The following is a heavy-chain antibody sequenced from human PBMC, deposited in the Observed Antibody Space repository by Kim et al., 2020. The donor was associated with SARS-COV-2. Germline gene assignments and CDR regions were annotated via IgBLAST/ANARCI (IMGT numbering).Heavy chain of an antibody. D-gene: IGHD2-15*01. CDR1: GFTVSSNY. Sequence: GGSLRLSCAASGFTVSSNYMSWVRQAPGKGLEWVSVIYSGVSTYYAESVKGRFTISRDNSKNTLFLRMNSLRAEDTAVYYCATTAVVNQFDTFDIWGQVT. CDR2: IYSGVST. J-gene: IGHJ3*02. CDR3: ATTAVVNQFDTFDI. V-gene: IGHV3-53*01.